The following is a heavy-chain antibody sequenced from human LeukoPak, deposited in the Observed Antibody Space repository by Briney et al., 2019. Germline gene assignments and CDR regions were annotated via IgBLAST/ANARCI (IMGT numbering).Heavy chain of an antibody. CDR1: GYTFTNYA. D-gene: IGHD6-19*01. CDR2: INTNTGNP. Sequence: ASVKVSCKASGYTFTNYAINWVRQAPGQGLEWMGWINTNTGNPTYAQGFTGRFVFSLDTSVSTAYLQISSLKADDTAVYYCARSSAVAGMGFWGQGILVTVSS. J-gene: IGHJ4*02. V-gene: IGHV7-4-1*02. CDR3: ARSSAVAGMGF.